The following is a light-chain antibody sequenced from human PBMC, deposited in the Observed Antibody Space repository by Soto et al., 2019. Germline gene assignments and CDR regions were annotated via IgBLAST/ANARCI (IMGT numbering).Light chain of an antibody. V-gene: IGLV3-27*01. Sequence: SYELTQPSSVSVSPGQTARITCSGDILAQKYVRWFQQKPGQAPVLMIYKDTERPSGIPGRFSGSSSGTTATLTISGAQVEDEADYYCFSAADNSVVFGGGTKLTVL. CDR1: ILAQKY. CDR2: KDT. CDR3: FSAADNSVV. J-gene: IGLJ2*01.